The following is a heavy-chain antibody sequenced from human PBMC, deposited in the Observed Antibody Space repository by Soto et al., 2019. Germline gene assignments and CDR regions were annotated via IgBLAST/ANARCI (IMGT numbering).Heavy chain of an antibody. Sequence: PSETLSLTCAVSGGFISSCGYSWSWIRQPPGEGLEWIGYIYHSGSTYYNPSLKSRVTISVDRSKNQFSLKLSSVTAADTAVYYCARGVPVRFDYWGQGTLVTVSS. J-gene: IGHJ4*02. V-gene: IGHV4-30-2*01. CDR3: ARGVPVRFDY. D-gene: IGHD4-17*01. CDR1: GGFISSCGYS. CDR2: IYHSGST.